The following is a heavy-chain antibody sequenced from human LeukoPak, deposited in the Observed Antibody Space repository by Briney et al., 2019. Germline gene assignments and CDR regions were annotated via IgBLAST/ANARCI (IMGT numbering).Heavy chain of an antibody. Sequence: ASVKVSCKVSGYTFTDYYMHWVQQAPGKGLEWMGLVDPENGETIYAEKFQGRVTITADTSTDTAYMELSSLRSEDTAVYYCATRGETAAFDIWGQGTMVTVSS. CDR1: GYTFTDYY. CDR3: ATRGETAAFDI. J-gene: IGHJ3*02. V-gene: IGHV1-69-2*01. D-gene: IGHD3-16*01. CDR2: VDPENGET.